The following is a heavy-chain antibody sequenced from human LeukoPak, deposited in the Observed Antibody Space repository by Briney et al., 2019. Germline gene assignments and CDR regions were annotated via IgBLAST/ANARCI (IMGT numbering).Heavy chain of an antibody. CDR3: ARESVTSSSWYILGPDH. J-gene: IGHJ4*02. CDR1: GFTFSSYG. V-gene: IGHV3-30*03. Sequence: PGGSLGLSCAASGFTFSSYGMHWVRQAPGKGLEWVAVITYDGSNNYYADSLKGRFTISRDNSKNTLYLQMNSLRAEDTAVYYCARESVTSSSWYILGPDHWGQGTLVTVSS. D-gene: IGHD6-13*01. CDR2: ITYDGSNN.